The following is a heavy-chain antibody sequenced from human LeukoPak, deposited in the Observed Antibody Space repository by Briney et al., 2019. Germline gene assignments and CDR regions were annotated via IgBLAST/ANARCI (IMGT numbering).Heavy chain of an antibody. CDR2: IRYDGSNK. J-gene: IGHJ5*02. Sequence: GGSLRLSCAASGFTFSSYGMHWVRQAPGKGLEWVAFIRYDGSNKYYADSVKGRFTISRDSSKNTLYLQMNSLRAEDTAVYYCAKDFYSSSWYGFSNWFDPWGQGTLVTVSS. D-gene: IGHD6-13*01. CDR3: AKDFYSSSWYGFSNWFDP. V-gene: IGHV3-30*02. CDR1: GFTFSSYG.